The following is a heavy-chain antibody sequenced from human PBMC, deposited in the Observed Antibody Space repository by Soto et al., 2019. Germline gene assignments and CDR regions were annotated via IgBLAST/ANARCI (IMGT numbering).Heavy chain of an antibody. CDR3: VQSRCGGDCLQSYSSHSYYGLDV. V-gene: IGHV2-5*02. CDR2: IYWDDDK. Sequence: QITLKESGPALVKPTQTLTLTCTFPGFSFSSIGEGVGWIRQPPGKALEWLALIYWDDDKRYSPSLKSRLTTTKETSKNQVVLTTTNMDPVDTATYYCVQSRCGGDCLQSYSSHSYYGLDVWGQGTTVTVSS. D-gene: IGHD2-21*02. J-gene: IGHJ6*02. CDR1: GFSFSSIGEG.